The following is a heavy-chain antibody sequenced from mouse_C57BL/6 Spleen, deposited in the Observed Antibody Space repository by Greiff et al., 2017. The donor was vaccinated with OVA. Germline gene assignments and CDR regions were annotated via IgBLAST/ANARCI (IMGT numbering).Heavy chain of an antibody. CDR2: IDPSDSYT. D-gene: IGHD2-1*01. J-gene: IGHJ3*01. CDR3: ARGYGNYGAY. CDR1: GYTFTSYW. V-gene: IGHV1-50*01. Sequence: VQLQQPGAELVKPGASVKLSCKASGYTFTSYWMQWVKQRPGQGLEWIGEIDPSDSYTNYNQKFKGKATLTVDTSSSTAYMQLSSLTSEDSAVYYCARGYGNYGAYWGQGTLVTVSA.